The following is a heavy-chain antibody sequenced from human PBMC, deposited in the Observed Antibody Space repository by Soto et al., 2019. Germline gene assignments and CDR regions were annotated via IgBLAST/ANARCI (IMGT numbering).Heavy chain of an antibody. V-gene: IGHV1-24*01. D-gene: IGHD6-19*01. J-gene: IGHJ4*02. CDR3: ATSLIAVAATGDYFDY. CDR1: GYTLTELS. CDR2: FDPEDGET. Sequence: WASVKVSCKVSGYTLTELSMHWVRQAPGKGLEWMGGFDPEDGETIYAQKFQGRVTMTEDTSTDTAYMELSSLRSEDTAVYYCATSLIAVAATGDYFDYWGQGTLVTVSS.